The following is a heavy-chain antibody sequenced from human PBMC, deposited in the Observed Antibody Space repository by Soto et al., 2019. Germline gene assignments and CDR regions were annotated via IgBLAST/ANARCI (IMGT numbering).Heavy chain of an antibody. CDR1: GGSLSSYY. CDR2: VYFSGNT. CDR3: GSVRPSGYVLS. Sequence: ETLSLTCTASGGSLSSYYWTWIRQSPGKGLEWIGYVYFSGNTNYNPSLKSRVTISIDTSKNQFSLRLASVTAADTAFYYCGSVRPSGYVLSWGQGTLVTV. D-gene: IGHD6-25*01. V-gene: IGHV4-59*01. J-gene: IGHJ5*02.